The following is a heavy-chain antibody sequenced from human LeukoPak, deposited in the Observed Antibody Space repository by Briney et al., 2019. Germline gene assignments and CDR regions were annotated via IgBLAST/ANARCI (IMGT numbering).Heavy chain of an antibody. Sequence: SQTLSLTCAISGDSVSSNSAVWIWIRQSPSRGLEWLVRTYYRSKWYNDYAVSVQNRIAVNPDTSKNQFSLQLNSVTPEDTAVYYCARLSSGAGGDFDCWGQGTLVTVSS. CDR1: GDSVSSNSAV. D-gene: IGHD6-19*01. V-gene: IGHV6-1*01. CDR3: ARLSSGAGGDFDC. CDR2: TYYRSKWYN. J-gene: IGHJ4*02.